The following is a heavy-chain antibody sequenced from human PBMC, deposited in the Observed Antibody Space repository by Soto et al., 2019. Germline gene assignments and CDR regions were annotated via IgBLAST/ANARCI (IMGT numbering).Heavy chain of an antibody. CDR1: GGSISSSSYY. V-gene: IGHV4-39*01. Sequence: PSETLSLTCTVSGGSISSSSYYWGWIRQPPGKGLEWIGSIYYSGSTYYNPSLKSRVTISVDTSKNQFSLKLSSVTAADTAVYCCARHGGITIFGVVIPNWFDPWGQGTLVTVSS. D-gene: IGHD3-3*01. CDR2: IYYSGST. CDR3: ARHGGITIFGVVIPNWFDP. J-gene: IGHJ5*02.